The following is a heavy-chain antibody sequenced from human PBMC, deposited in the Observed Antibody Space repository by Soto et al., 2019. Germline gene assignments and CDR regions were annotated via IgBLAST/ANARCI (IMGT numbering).Heavy chain of an antibody. CDR3: ARDKDRQHLGGNYYHIMDV. CDR2: IMPVFSTP. V-gene: IGHV1-69*01. Sequence: VSYETSGGTFRTSAITWVRQAPGQRIEWMGGIMPVFSTPDYAQKFQGRVTITADESTGTAHMELSSLRSEDTAVYYCARDKDRQHLGGNYYHIMDVWGQGTTVTFSS. J-gene: IGHJ6*01. CDR1: GGTFRTSA.